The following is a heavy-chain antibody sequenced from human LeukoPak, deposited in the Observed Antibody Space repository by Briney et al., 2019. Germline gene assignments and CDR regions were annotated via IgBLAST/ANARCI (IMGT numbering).Heavy chain of an antibody. V-gene: IGHV4-59*12. CDR1: GGSISSYY. D-gene: IGHD3-22*01. J-gene: IGHJ4*02. CDR2: IYHSGST. CDR3: ASHYYDSSGYRDY. Sequence: SETLSLTCTVSGGSISSYYWSWIRQPPGKGLEWIGYIYHSGSTYYNPSLKSRVTISVDRSKNQFSLKLSSVTAADTAVYYCASHYYDSSGYRDYWGQGTLVTVSS.